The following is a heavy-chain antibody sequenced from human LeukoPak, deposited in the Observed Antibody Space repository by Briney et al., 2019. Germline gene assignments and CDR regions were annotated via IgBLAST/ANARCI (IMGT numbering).Heavy chain of an antibody. D-gene: IGHD4-17*01. CDR2: IKQDGSEK. V-gene: IGHV3-7*03. CDR1: GFTFSSYW. CDR3: ARRGESTSYGDYRFDY. Sequence: GGSLRLSCAASGFTFSSYWMNWVRQAPGKGLEWVANIKQDGSEKYYVGSVKGRFTISRDNAKNSLYLQMNSLRAEDTAVYYCARRGESTSYGDYRFDYWGQGTLVTVSS. J-gene: IGHJ4*02.